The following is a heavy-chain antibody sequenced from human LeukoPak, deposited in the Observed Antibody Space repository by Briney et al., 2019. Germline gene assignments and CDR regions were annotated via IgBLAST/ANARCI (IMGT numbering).Heavy chain of an antibody. CDR1: GFTFSRYA. Sequence: GGSLRLSCTAHGFTFSRYAMSWVRQAPGKGLEWVSSLSASGGNTYYADSVKGRFTISRDNSKDTLDLQMNSLRADDTAIYYCARDRGSYGDYAVFDFWGQGTLVTVSS. J-gene: IGHJ4*02. CDR2: LSASGGNT. V-gene: IGHV3-23*01. CDR3: ARDRGSYGDYAVFDF. D-gene: IGHD4-17*01.